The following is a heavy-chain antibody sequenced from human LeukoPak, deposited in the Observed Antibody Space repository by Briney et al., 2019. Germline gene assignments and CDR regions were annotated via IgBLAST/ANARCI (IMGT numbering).Heavy chain of an antibody. CDR1: GGSFSGYY. J-gene: IGHJ6*04. CDR2: ISHSGST. CDR3: ARDVDTAMVEKNYYYGMDV. D-gene: IGHD5-18*01. Sequence: EPSETLSLTCAVYGGSFSGYYWSWIRQPPGKGLEWIGEISHSGSTNYNPSLKSRVTISVDTSKNQFSLKLSSVTAADTAVYYCARDVDTAMVEKNYYYGMDVWGKGTTVTVSS. V-gene: IGHV4-34*01.